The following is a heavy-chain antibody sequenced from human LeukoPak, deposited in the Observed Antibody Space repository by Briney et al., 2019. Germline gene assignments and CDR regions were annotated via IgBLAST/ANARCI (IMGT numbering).Heavy chain of an antibody. V-gene: IGHV4-59*12. CDR2: IYYSGST. CDR3: AREKMRYSGYGRRGDFDY. Sequence: SETLSLTCTVSGGSISSYYWSWIRQPPGKGLEWVGYIYYSGSTNYNPSLKSRVTISVDTSKNQFSLKLSSVTAADTAVYYCAREKMRYSGYGRRGDFDYWGQGTLVTVSS. CDR1: GGSISSYY. D-gene: IGHD5-12*01. J-gene: IGHJ4*02.